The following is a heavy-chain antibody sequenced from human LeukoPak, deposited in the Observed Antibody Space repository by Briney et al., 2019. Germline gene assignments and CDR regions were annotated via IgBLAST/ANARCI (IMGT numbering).Heavy chain of an antibody. V-gene: IGHV1-18*01. D-gene: IGHD3-9*01. CDR2: ISAYNGNT. CDR3: ARDYGVLTGYSPFDY. CDR1: GYTFTTYG. J-gene: IGHJ4*02. Sequence: VASVKVSCKASGYTFTTYGISWVRQAPGQGLEWMGWISAYNGNTNYAQKLQGRVTMTTDTSTSTAYMELRSLRSDDTAVYFCARDYGVLTGYSPFDYWGQGTLVTVSS.